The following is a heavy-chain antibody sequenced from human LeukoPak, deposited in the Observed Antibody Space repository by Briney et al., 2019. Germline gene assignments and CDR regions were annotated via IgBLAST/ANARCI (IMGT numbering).Heavy chain of an antibody. CDR2: IYYSGGT. CDR1: GGSTSSSSYY. D-gene: IGHD5-24*01. V-gene: IGHV4-39*07. Sequence: KSSETLSLTCTVSGGSTSSSSYYWGWIRQPPGKGLEWIGSIYYSGGTYHNPSLKSRVTISVDTSKKQFSLKLSSVTAADTAVYYCVRSMATITFSFDYWGQGTLVTVSS. CDR3: VRSMATITFSFDY. J-gene: IGHJ4*02.